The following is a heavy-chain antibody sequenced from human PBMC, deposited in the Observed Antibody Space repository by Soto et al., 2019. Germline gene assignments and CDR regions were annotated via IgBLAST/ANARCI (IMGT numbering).Heavy chain of an antibody. Sequence: QVQLVQSGAEVKKPGASVTVSCKASGYTFTNYGISWVRQAPGQGLEWMGWISHYNGHTKYAQKIQGRVIMTTDTSTSIANMELRSLISDDTAVYYCAREESYYYGSGIDYWGQGTLVTVSS. CDR2: ISHYNGHT. V-gene: IGHV1-18*01. J-gene: IGHJ4*02. CDR1: GYTFTNYG. D-gene: IGHD3-10*01. CDR3: AREESYYYGSGIDY.